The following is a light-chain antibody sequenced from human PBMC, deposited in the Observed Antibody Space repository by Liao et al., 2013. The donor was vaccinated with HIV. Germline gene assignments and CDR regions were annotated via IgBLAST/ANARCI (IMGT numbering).Light chain of an antibody. CDR2: YDG. CDR3: QAWDNRNAV. CDR1: NIGARR. J-gene: IGLJ2*01. V-gene: IGLV3-21*01. Sequence: SYELTQPPSVSVAPGRTAAITCDGINIGARRVHWYQQKPGQAPLMVISYDGDRPSGIPERFHGSNSGNTATLTISGTQAMDEADYYCQAWDNRNAVFGGGTKLTVL.